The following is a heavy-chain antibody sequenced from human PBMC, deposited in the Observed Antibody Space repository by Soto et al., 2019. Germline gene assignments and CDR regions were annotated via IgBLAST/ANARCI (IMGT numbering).Heavy chain of an antibody. CDR1: GGSISSSNW. CDR2: IYHSGST. V-gene: IGHV4-4*02. CDR3: AIRKQIAVAGTVAFDI. D-gene: IGHD6-19*01. J-gene: IGHJ3*02. Sequence: PSETLSLTCAVSGGSISSSNWWSWVRQPPGKGLEWIGEIYHSGSTNYNPSLKSRVTISVDKSKNQFSLKLSSVTAADTAVYYCAIRKQIAVAGTVAFDIWGQGTMVTVSS.